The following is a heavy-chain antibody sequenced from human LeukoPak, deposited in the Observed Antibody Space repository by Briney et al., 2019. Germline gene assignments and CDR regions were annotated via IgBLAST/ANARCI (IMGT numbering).Heavy chain of an antibody. CDR2: IPYSGNA. CDR1: GGSISSSSYY. V-gene: IGHV4-39*02. CDR3: AREGDYGDYGGLAWFDP. D-gene: IGHD4-17*01. Sequence: SETLSLTCTVSGGSISSSSYYWGWIRQPPGQGLEWIGTIPYSGNAYYSPSLKSRVTISVDTSKNQFSLKLSSVTAADTAVYYCAREGDYGDYGGLAWFDPWGQGTLVTVSS. J-gene: IGHJ5*02.